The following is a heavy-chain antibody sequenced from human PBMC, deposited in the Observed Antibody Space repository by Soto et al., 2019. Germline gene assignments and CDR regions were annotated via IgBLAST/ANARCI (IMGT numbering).Heavy chain of an antibody. V-gene: IGHV3-72*01. CDR3: ASNYDSSGYYLGY. CDR2: TRNKANSYTT. D-gene: IGHD3-22*01. J-gene: IGHJ4*02. CDR1: GFTFSDHY. Sequence: GSLRLSCAASGFTFSDHYMDWVRQAPGKGLEWVGRTRNKANSYTTEYAASVKGRFTISRDDSKNSLYLQMNSLKTEDTAVYYCASNYDSSGYYLGYWGQGTLVTVSS.